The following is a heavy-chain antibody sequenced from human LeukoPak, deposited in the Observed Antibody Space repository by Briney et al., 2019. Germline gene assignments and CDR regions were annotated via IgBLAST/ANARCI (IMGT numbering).Heavy chain of an antibody. V-gene: IGHV4-34*01. CDR3: ARVSYDSSGYYRIYYYYGMDV. CDR2: INHSGST. J-gene: IGHJ6*02. Sequence: SETLSLTCAVYGGSFSGYYWSWIRQPPGKGLERIGEINHSGSTNYNPSLKSRVTISVDTSKNQFSLKLSSVTATDTAVYYCARVSYDSSGYYRIYYYYGMDVCGQGTTVTVSS. CDR1: GGSFSGYY. D-gene: IGHD3-22*01.